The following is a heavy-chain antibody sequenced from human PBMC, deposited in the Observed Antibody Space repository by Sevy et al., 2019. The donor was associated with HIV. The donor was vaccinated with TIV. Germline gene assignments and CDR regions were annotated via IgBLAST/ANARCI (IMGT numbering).Heavy chain of an antibody. Sequence: GGSLRLSCAASGFTFSDSAIHWFRQASGNGLEWVGRIRSKANKYATTYAASVKGRFTISRDDSKNTAYLQMNSLKTDDTAVYYCTRRRGELADDYWGQGTLVTVSS. D-gene: IGHD3-16*01. CDR3: TRRRGELADDY. CDR2: IRSKANKYAT. V-gene: IGHV3-73*01. J-gene: IGHJ4*01. CDR1: GFTFSDSA.